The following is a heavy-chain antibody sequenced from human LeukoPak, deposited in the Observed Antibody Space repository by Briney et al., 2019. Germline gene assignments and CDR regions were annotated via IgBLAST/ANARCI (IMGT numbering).Heavy chain of an antibody. CDR1: GYTFTGYY. J-gene: IGHJ4*02. D-gene: IGHD5-18*01. Sequence: ASVKVSCKASGYTFTGYYMHWVRQAPGQGLEWMGWINPNSGGTNYAQKFQGRVTMTRNTSISTAYMELSRLRSDDTAVYYCASALNVDTAMVHDYWGQGTLVTVSS. V-gene: IGHV1-2*02. CDR2: INPNSGGT. CDR3: ASALNVDTAMVHDY.